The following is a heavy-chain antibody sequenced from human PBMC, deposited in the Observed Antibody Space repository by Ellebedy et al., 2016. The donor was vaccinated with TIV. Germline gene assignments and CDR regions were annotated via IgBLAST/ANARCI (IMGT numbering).Heavy chain of an antibody. J-gene: IGHJ4*02. D-gene: IGHD3-22*01. CDR1: GGSFSGFS. V-gene: IGHV4-34*01. CDR3: ARGFHLSYYDISTFYLDS. Sequence: SETLSLTXAVYGGSFSGFSWTWVRQPPGKGLQWIGEIDQSGTTRYNPSLESRLTISRDTSKNQFSLKMTSPTGADTAIYYCARGFHLSYYDISTFYLDSWGQGTPVTVST. CDR2: IDQSGTT.